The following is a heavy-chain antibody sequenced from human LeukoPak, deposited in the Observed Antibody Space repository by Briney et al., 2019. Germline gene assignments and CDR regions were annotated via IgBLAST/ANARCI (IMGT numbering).Heavy chain of an antibody. V-gene: IGHV1-18*01. CDR1: GYTFTSYG. D-gene: IGHD2-15*01. CDR2: ISAYNGNT. CDR3: ARDVGYCSGGSCYPQTLDY. J-gene: IGHJ4*02. Sequence: ASVKVSCKASGYTFTSYGISWVRQAPGQGLEWMGWISAYNGNTNYAQKLQGRVTMTTDASTSTAYMELRSLRSDDTAVYYCARDVGYCSGGSCYPQTLDYWGQGTLVTVSS.